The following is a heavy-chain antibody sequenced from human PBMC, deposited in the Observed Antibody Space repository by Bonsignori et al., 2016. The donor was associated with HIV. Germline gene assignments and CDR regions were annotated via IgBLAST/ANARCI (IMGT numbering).Heavy chain of an antibody. CDR2: ISASSSFI. V-gene: IGHV3-21*01. CDR3: VREVYDSTYYHYMDV. D-gene: IGHD3-22*01. CDR1: GFSFTSYS. Sequence: EVQLVESGGGLVKPGGSLRLSCSGSGFSFTSYSMHWVRQAPGKGLEWVSSISASSSFINYADSVRGRFTISRDNAKNSLYLQVNSLRAEDTAIYYCVREVYDSTYYHYMDVWGKGTTVTVSS. J-gene: IGHJ6*03.